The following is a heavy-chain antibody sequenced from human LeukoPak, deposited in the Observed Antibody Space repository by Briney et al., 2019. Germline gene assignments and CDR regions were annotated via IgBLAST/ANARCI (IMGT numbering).Heavy chain of an antibody. Sequence: TGGSLRLSCAASGFTFSSYWMTWVRQAPGKGLEWVSAISGSGGSTYYADSVKGRFTISRDNSKNTLSLQMNSLRAEDTAVYYCAKGAVSASDYYYYYMDVWGRGTTVTISS. D-gene: IGHD1-26*01. CDR1: GFTFSSYW. CDR2: ISGSGGST. V-gene: IGHV3-23*01. J-gene: IGHJ6*03. CDR3: AKGAVSASDYYYYYMDV.